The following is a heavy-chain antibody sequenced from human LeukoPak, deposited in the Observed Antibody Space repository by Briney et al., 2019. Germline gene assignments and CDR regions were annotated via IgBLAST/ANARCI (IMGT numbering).Heavy chain of an antibody. CDR1: GFTFNSYV. V-gene: IGHV3-23*01. D-gene: IGHD4-17*01. CDR3: ANVRKDDYGDQIHAFDI. Sequence: GGSLRLSCAASGFTFNSYVMHWLRQAPGKALEWVSSISGSGDSAYYSNSVKGRFAISRDNSKNALYLQIKSLRAEDTAVYYCANVRKDDYGDQIHAFDIWGQGTMVTVSS. CDR2: ISGSGDSA. J-gene: IGHJ3*02.